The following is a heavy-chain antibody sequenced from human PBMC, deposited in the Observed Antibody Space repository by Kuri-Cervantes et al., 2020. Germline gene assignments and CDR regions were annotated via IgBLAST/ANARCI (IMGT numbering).Heavy chain of an antibody. CDR2: IKQDGSEK. J-gene: IGHJ4*02. Sequence: GESLKISCAASGFTFSSYWMSWVRQAPGKGLEWVANIKQDGSEKYYVDSVKGRFTISGDNAKNSLYLQMNSLRAEDTAVYYCAREDCSSTSCYFDYWGQGTLVTVSS. D-gene: IGHD2-2*01. CDR1: GFTFSSYW. V-gene: IGHV3-7*01. CDR3: AREDCSSTSCYFDY.